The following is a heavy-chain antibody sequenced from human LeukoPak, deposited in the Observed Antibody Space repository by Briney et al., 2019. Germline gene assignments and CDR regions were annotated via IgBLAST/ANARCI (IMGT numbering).Heavy chain of an antibody. CDR3: ARMRQLLWFGAGYYYYMDV. CDR1: GGSISSYY. CDR2: IYTSGST. V-gene: IGHV4-4*07. D-gene: IGHD3-10*01. J-gene: IGHJ6*03. Sequence: KPSETLSLTCTVSGGSISSYYWSWIRQPAGKGLEWIGRIYTSGSTNYNPSLKSRVTMSVDTSMNQFSLKLSSVTATDTAVYYCARMRQLLWFGAGYYYYMDVWGKGTTVTVSS.